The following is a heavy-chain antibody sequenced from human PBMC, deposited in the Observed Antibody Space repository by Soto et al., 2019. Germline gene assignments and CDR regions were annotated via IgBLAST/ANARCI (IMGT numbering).Heavy chain of an antibody. J-gene: IGHJ4*02. CDR2: INPNSGGT. CDR1: GYTFTGYY. D-gene: IGHD3-3*01. Sequence: QVQLVQSGAEVKKPGASVKVSCKASGYTFTGYYMHWVRQAPGQGLEWMGWINPNSGGTNYAQKFQGWVTMTRDPSISTAYMELSRLRSDDTAVYYCARGGPLPTYYDFWRGYAAGDYWGQGTLVTVSS. CDR3: ARGGPLPTYYDFWRGYAAGDY. V-gene: IGHV1-2*04.